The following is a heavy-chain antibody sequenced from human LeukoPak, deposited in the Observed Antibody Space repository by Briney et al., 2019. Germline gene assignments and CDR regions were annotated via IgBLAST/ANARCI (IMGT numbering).Heavy chain of an antibody. V-gene: IGHV3-23*01. CDR1: GFPFSSYA. CDR2: ITGSGTT. D-gene: IGHD6-13*01. CDR3: AKGGEGSWLNLFDY. Sequence: GGSLRLSCAVSGFPFSSYAMNWVHQAPGKGLEWVSGITGSGTTYYADSVKGRFTISRDNSKNTLYLQMNSLRAEDTAVYYCAKGGEGSWLNLFDYWGQGTLVTVSS. J-gene: IGHJ4*02.